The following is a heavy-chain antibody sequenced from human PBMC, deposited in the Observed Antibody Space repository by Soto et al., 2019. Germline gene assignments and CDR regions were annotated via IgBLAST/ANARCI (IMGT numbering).Heavy chain of an antibody. CDR1: GGTFSSYA. D-gene: IGHD3-22*01. Sequence: GASVNVSCKASGGTFSSYAISWVRQAPGQGLEWVGGIIPIFGTANYAQKFQGRVTITADESTSTAYMELSSLRSEDTAVYYCARPTRYYYGNSGQSAWFDPWGQGTLVTVSS. CDR2: IIPIFGTA. CDR3: ARPTRYYYGNSGQSAWFDP. V-gene: IGHV1-69*13. J-gene: IGHJ5*02.